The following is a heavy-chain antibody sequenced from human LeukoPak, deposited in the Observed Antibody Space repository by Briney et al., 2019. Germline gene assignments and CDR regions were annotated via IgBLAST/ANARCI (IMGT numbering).Heavy chain of an antibody. CDR3: ARGDRGTAAGNNWFNP. D-gene: IGHD6-13*01. CDR2: ISYDGKEK. J-gene: IGHJ5*02. V-gene: IGHV3-30*04. Sequence: GGSLRLSCVASGFTFSSDAMHWVRQAPGKGLEWVAVISYDGKEKYHADSVKGRFTISRDNSKNTLYLQMNSLRVEDTAVYYCARGDRGTAAGNNWFNPWGQRTLVTVSS. CDR1: GFTFSSDA.